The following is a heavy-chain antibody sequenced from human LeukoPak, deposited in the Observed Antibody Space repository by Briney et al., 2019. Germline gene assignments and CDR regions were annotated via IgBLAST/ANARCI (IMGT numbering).Heavy chain of an antibody. CDR2: IYYSGST. J-gene: IGHJ4*02. V-gene: IGHV4-31*03. CDR1: GGSISSGGYY. CDR3: AREDVWGGDLGY. D-gene: IGHD3-16*01. Sequence: SETLSLTCTVSGGSISSGGYYWSWIRQHPGKGLEWIGYIYYSGSTYYNPSLKSRVIISVDTSKNQFSLKLSSVTAADTAVYYCAREDVWGGDLGYWGQGTLVTVSS.